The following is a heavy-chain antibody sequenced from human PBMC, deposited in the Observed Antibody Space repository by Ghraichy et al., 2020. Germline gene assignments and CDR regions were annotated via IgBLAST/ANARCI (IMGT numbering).Heavy chain of an antibody. Sequence: SETLSLTCAVSGGSISSSNWWSWVRQPPGKGLEWIGEIYHSGSTNYNPSLKSRVTISVDKSKNQFSLKLSSVTAADTAVYYCARSQGYGSGRPSHYYYGMDVWVQGTTVTVSS. CDR2: IYHSGST. CDR1: GGSISSSNW. CDR3: ARSQGYGSGRPSHYYYGMDV. D-gene: IGHD3-10*01. V-gene: IGHV4-4*02. J-gene: IGHJ6*02.